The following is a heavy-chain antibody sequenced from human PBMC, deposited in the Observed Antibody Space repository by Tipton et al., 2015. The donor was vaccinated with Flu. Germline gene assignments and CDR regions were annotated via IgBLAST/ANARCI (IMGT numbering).Heavy chain of an antibody. CDR2: IHASGST. CDR3: ARDHRVREINWFDP. CDR1: NDSVSSGSYY. D-gene: IGHD3-10*01. J-gene: IGHJ5*02. V-gene: IGHV4-61*02. Sequence: TLSLTCTVSNDSVSSGSYYWSWIRQPAGKGLEWIGRIHASGSTRYNPSLKNRVSISLDMSKNQFSLKLTSVAAADTAVYYCARDHRVREINWFDPWGRGTLVTVSS.